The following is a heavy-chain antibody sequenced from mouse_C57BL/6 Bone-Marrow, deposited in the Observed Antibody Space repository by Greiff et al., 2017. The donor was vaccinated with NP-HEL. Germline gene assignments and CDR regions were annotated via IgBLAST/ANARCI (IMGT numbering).Heavy chain of an antibody. D-gene: IGHD1-1*01. V-gene: IGHV3-1*01. CDR3: ARASSTQGFAY. CDR1: GYSITSGYD. CDR2: ISYSGST. J-gene: IGHJ3*01. Sequence: VQLKQSGPGMVKPSQSLSLTCTVTGYSITSGYDWHWIRHFPGNKLEWMGYISYSGSTNYNPSLKSRISITHDTSKNHFFLKLNSVTTEDTATYYCARASSTQGFAYWGQGTLVTVSA.